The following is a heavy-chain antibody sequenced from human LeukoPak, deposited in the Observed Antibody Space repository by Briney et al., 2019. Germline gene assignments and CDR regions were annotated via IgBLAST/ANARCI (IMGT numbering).Heavy chain of an antibody. CDR3: AREDAQVDYGTSTYYYRGFDY. CDR2: MNPNNGNT. Sequence: ASVKVSCKASGYTFTSYDINWVRQATGQGLEWMGWMNPNNGNTGYAQKFQGRVTMTRSTAIRTAYMELSSLRSDDTAVYYCAREDAQVDYGTSTYYYRGFDYWGQGTLVTVSS. CDR1: GYTFTSYD. V-gene: IGHV1-8*01. J-gene: IGHJ4*02. D-gene: IGHD3-22*01.